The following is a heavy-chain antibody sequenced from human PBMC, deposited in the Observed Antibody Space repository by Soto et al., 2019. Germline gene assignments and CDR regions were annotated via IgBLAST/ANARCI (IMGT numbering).Heavy chain of an antibody. V-gene: IGHV3-23*01. CDR1: GFTFSSYA. CDR3: AKHFLDEIAAKIDY. J-gene: IGHJ4*02. CDR2: ISGSGGST. D-gene: IGHD6-13*01. Sequence: GGSLRLSCAASGFTFSSYAMSWVRQAPGKGLEWVSAISGSGGSTYYADSVKGRFTISRDNSKNTLYLQMNSLRAEDTAVYYCAKHFLDEIAAKIDYWGQGTLVTVSS.